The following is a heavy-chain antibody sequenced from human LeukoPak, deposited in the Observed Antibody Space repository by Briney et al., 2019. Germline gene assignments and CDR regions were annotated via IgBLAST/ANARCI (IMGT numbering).Heavy chain of an antibody. CDR1: GFTVSSNY. Sequence: GGSLRLSCAASGFTVSSNYMRWVRQAPGKGLEWVSVIYSGGSTYYADSVKGRFTTSRDNSKNMVYLQMNSLTAEDTAVYYCARDRGGLGSVFDYWGQGTLVTVSS. V-gene: IGHV3-53*01. J-gene: IGHJ4*02. D-gene: IGHD3-10*01. CDR3: ARDRGGLGSVFDY. CDR2: IYSGGST.